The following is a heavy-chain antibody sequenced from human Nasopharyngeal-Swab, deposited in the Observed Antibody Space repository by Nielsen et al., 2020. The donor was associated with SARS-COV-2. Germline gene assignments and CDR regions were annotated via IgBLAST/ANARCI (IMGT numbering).Heavy chain of an antibody. V-gene: IGHV3-7*01. J-gene: IGHJ4*02. CDR2: IKQDGSEK. D-gene: IGHD6-13*01. Sequence: VRQAPGKGLEWVANIKQDGSEKYYVDSVKVRFTISRDNAKNSLSLQMNSLRAEDTAVYYCARDAFPGIAAAGPDYWGQGTLVTVSS. CDR3: ARDAFPGIAAAGPDY.